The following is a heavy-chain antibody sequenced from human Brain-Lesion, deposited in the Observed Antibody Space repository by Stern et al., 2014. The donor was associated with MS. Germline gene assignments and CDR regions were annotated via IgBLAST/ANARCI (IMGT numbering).Heavy chain of an antibody. J-gene: IGHJ1*01. CDR1: GFSFSTYA. Sequence: EVQLVESGGGLVQPGGSLRLSCAASGFSFSTYAMSWVRQTPGKGLQWVSVISRRGGPTYYADSVKGRFTISRDNSKNTLYLQMDSLRADDTAVYYCAKWPHHIAVAGTRYFQHWGQGTLVTVSS. D-gene: IGHD6-19*01. V-gene: IGHV3-23*04. CDR3: AKWPHHIAVAGTRYFQH. CDR2: ISRRGGPT.